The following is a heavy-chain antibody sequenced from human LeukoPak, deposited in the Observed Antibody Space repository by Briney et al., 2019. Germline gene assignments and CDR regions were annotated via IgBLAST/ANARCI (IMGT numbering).Heavy chain of an antibody. CDR2: MNPYSGDT. CDR1: GYTFTGYY. CDR3: ARTSHYVDIAATIPYGIYYFDY. J-gene: IGHJ4*02. V-gene: IGHV1-18*04. D-gene: IGHD5-12*01. Sequence: ASVKVSCKASGYTFTGYYMHWVRQAPGQGLEWMGWMNPYSGDTNYAQKLQGRVTMTTDTSTSTAYMELRSLRSDDTAVYYCARTSHYVDIAATIPYGIYYFDYWGQGTLVTVSS.